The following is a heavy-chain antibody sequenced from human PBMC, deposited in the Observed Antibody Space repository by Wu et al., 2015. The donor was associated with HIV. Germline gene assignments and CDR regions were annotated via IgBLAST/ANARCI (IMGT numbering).Heavy chain of an antibody. D-gene: IGHD4-17*01. CDR2: IIPSFGIA. V-gene: IGHV1-69*18. Sequence: QVQLVQSGAEVKKPGASVKVSCKASGGTFSSYAISWVRQAPGQGLEWMGRIIPSFGIANSAQKFQDRVTITADESTSTAYMELSSLRSEDTALYYCATEKGEVDDYGDYILGRNFTYFDYVGTRERVVYRLL. J-gene: IGHJ4*02. CDR3: ATEKGEVDDYGDYILGRNFTYFDY. CDR1: GGTFSSYA.